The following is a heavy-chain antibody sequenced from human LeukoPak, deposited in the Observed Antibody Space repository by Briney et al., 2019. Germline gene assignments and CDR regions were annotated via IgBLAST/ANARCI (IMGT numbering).Heavy chain of an antibody. D-gene: IGHD2-2*01. V-gene: IGHV1-18*01. CDR2: ISIYNGNT. CDR3: ARPYCSSTSCYFDAFDI. J-gene: IGHJ3*02. Sequence: ASVKVSCEASGYTFTSYGISWVRQAPGQGLEWMGWISIYNGNTNYAQKLQGRVTMTTDTSTSTAYMELRSLRSDDTAVYYCARPYCSSTSCYFDAFDIWGQGTMVTVSS. CDR1: GYTFTSYG.